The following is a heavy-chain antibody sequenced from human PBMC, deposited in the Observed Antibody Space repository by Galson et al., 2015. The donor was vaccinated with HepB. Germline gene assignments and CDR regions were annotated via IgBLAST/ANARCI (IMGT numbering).Heavy chain of an antibody. J-gene: IGHJ3*02. Sequence: SLRLSCAASGFTFSSYAMSWVRQAPGKGLEWASAISGSGGSTYYADSVKGRFTISRDNSKNTLYLQMNSLRAEDTAVYYCAKDFLNWSTGGAFDIWGQGTMVTVSS. V-gene: IGHV3-23*01. D-gene: IGHD1-1*01. CDR1: GFTFSSYA. CDR3: AKDFLNWSTGGAFDI. CDR2: ISGSGGST.